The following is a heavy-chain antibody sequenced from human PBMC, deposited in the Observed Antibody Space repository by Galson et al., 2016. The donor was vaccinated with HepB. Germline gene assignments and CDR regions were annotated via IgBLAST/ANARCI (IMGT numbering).Heavy chain of an antibody. Sequence: SETLSLTCVVSGGSISGSDAYWAWIRQPQGKGLEWIGSILYSGSAFSKPSLRSRVTISVDTSKNQFSLKLSAVTAADTAVDYCVRRDVVLTAVDYWGQGTLVTVSS. CDR1: GGSISGSDAY. CDR2: ILYSGSA. V-gene: IGHV4-39*01. J-gene: IGHJ4*02. CDR3: VRRDVVLTAVDY. D-gene: IGHD2-21*02.